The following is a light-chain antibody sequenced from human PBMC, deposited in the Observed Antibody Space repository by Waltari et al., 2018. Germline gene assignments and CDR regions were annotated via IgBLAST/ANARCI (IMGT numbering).Light chain of an antibody. Sequence: SYVLTQPPSVSVAPEQTASITCGGNNIGSRSVHWYQQKPGQAPVLVVYADRDRPSGIPGRFAGSNAGNTATPTISRVEAGDEADYYCQVWDSSSDLEIFGGGTKLTVL. CDR3: QVWDSSSDLEI. CDR2: ADR. V-gene: IGLV3-21*02. J-gene: IGLJ2*01. CDR1: NIGSRS.